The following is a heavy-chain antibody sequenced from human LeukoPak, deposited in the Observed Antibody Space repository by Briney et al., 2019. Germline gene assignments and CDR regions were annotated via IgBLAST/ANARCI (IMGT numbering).Heavy chain of an antibody. V-gene: IGHV3-48*01. CDR3: ARGDTVTTNYYYYYMDV. J-gene: IGHJ6*03. CDR2: ISSSSSTI. D-gene: IGHD4-11*01. CDR1: GFTFSSHS. Sequence: PGGSLRLSCAASGFTFSSHSMNWVRQAPGKGLEWVSYISSSSSTIYYADSVRGRSTISRDNAKNSLYLQMNSLRAEDTAVYYCARGDTVTTNYYYYYMDVWGRGTTVTVSS.